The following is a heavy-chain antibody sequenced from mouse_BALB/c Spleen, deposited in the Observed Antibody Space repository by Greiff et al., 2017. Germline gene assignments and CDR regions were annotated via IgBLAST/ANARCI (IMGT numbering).Heavy chain of an antibody. D-gene: IGHD2-3*01. CDR2: ISNGGGST. V-gene: IGHV5-12-2*01. J-gene: IGHJ1*01. CDR3: ARHGYYGGRYFDV. CDR1: GFTFSSYT. Sequence: EVKLVESGGGLVQPGGSLKLSCAASGFTFSSYTMSWVRQTPEKRLEWVAYISNGGGSTYYPDTVKGRFTISRDNAKNTLYLQMSSLKSEDTAMYYCARHGYYGGRYFDVWGAGTTVTVSS.